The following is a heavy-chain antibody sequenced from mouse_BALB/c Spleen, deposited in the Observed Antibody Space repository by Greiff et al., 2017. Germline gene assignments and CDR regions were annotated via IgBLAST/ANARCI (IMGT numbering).Heavy chain of an antibody. V-gene: IGHV5-6-5*01. D-gene: IGHD1-1*01. J-gene: IGHJ2*01. CDR2: ISSGGST. CDR3: AREIVATWGGYFFYY. Sequence: EVQLVESGGGLVKPGGSLKLSCAASGFTFSSYAMSWVRQTPEKRLEWVASISSGGSTYYPDSVKGRFTISRDNARNILYLQMSSLRSEDTAMYYCAREIVATWGGYFFYYWGQGTTLTVSS. CDR1: GFTFSSYA.